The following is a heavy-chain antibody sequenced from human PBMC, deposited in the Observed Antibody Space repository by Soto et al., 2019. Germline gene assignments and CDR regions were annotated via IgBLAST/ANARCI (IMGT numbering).Heavy chain of an antibody. CDR3: ARDSGRVVSQEWLVPDYFYGMDV. CDR2: IGTAGDP. J-gene: IGHJ6*02. D-gene: IGHD6-19*01. V-gene: IGHV3-13*05. Sequence: PGGSLRLSCAASGFTFSSYDMHWVRQATGKGLEWVSAIGTAGDPYYPGSVKGRFTSSRENAKNSLYLQMNSLRAGDTAVYYCARDSGRVVSQEWLVPDYFYGMDVWGQGTTVTVSS. CDR1: GFTFSSYD.